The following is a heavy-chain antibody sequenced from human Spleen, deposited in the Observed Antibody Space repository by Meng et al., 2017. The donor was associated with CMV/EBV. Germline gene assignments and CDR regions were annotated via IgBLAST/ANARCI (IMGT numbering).Heavy chain of an antibody. CDR1: GFTFSSYA. V-gene: IGHV3-30-3*01. J-gene: IGHJ6*02. CDR2: ISYDGSNK. CDR3: ARADCSSTTCYLFYNGMDV. D-gene: IGHD2-2*01. Sequence: LSLTCAASGFTFSSYAMHWVRQAPGKGLEWVAVISYDGSNKYYADSVKGRFTISRDNAKNTLYMEMNSLRAEDTAVYYCARADCSSTTCYLFYNGMDVWGQGTAVTVSS.